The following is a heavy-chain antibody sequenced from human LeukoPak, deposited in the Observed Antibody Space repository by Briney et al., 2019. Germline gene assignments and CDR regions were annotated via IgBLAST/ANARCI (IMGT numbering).Heavy chain of an antibody. Sequence: SETLSLTCTVSGGSISSYYWSWIRQPPGKGLEWIGYIYYSGSTNYNPSLKSRVTISVDTSKNQFPLKLSSVTAADTAVYYCATTLERRYYYYGMDVWGQGTMVTVSS. CDR2: IYYSGST. CDR3: ATTLERRYYYYGMDV. J-gene: IGHJ6*02. D-gene: IGHD1-1*01. V-gene: IGHV4-59*08. CDR1: GGSISSYY.